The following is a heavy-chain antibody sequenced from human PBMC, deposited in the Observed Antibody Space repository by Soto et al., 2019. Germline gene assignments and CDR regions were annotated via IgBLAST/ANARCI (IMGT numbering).Heavy chain of an antibody. CDR1: GGTYSSYA. J-gene: IGHJ6*02. V-gene: IGHV1-69*13. CDR3: ARDTAFSSSSADYYGMDV. CDR2: IIPIFGTA. Sequence: GASVKVSCKASGGTYSSYAISWVRQAPGQGLEWMGGIIPIFGTANYAQKFQGRVTITADESTSTAYMELSSLRSEDTAVYYCARDTAFSSSSADYYGMDVWGQGTTVTVSS. D-gene: IGHD6-6*01.